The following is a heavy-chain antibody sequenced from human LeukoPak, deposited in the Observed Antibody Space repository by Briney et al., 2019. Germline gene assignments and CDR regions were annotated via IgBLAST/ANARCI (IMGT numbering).Heavy chain of an antibody. J-gene: IGHJ4*02. CDR1: GYTFTNYG. V-gene: IGHV1-18*01. D-gene: IGHD2-15*01. CDR3: ARKMTGYSYYFDY. Sequence: GASVKVSCKASGYTFTNYGISWGRQAPGQGLEWMGWVSAYTGNTNYAQNFQGRVTMTTDTSTSIAFMELRSLRSDDTAVYYCARKMTGYSYYFDYWGQGTLVTVAS. CDR2: VSAYTGNT.